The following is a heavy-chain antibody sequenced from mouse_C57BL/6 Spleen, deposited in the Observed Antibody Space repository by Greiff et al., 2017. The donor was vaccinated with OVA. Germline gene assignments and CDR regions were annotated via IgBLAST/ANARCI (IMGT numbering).Heavy chain of an antibody. CDR1: GFTFSSYG. Sequence: EVKLVESGGDLVKPGGSLKLSCAASGFTFSSYGMSWVRQTPDKRLEWVATISSGGSYTYYPDSVKGRFTISRDNAKNTLYLQMSSLKSEDTAMYYCARRGTTVVGYFDVWGTGTTVTVSS. CDR2: ISSGGSYT. V-gene: IGHV5-6*02. CDR3: ARRGTTVVGYFDV. D-gene: IGHD1-1*01. J-gene: IGHJ1*03.